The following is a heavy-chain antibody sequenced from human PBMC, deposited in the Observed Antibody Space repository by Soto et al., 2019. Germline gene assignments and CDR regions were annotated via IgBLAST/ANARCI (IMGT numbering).Heavy chain of an antibody. V-gene: IGHV3-23*01. Sequence: EVQLLESGGGLVQPGGSLRLSCAASGFTFTTYAMSWVRQAPGKGLEWVSGISGSGGSTYYADSVKGRFTISRDNSKNTLYLQMNSLRAEDTAIYYCAKGNSYGSSPFDYWGQGTLVTVSS. J-gene: IGHJ4*02. CDR1: GFTFTTYA. CDR3: AKGNSYGSSPFDY. D-gene: IGHD5-18*01. CDR2: ISGSGGST.